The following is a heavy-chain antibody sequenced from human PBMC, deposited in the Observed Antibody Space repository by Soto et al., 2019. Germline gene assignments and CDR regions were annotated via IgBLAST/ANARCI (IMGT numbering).Heavy chain of an antibody. Sequence: QVQLVQSGAAVKKPGASVKVSCKASGFSFTGYYIHWLRQAPGQGLEWMGWINAHSGGTEYAQNLQGRVTLTRDPSIATAYLTLTSLTSDDTALYYCAKDLTRQLAYWLDPVGQGTQVTVSS. CDR2: INAHSGGT. CDR1: GFSFTGYY. CDR3: AKDLTRQLAYWLDP. J-gene: IGHJ5*02. V-gene: IGHV1-2*02. D-gene: IGHD6-6*01.